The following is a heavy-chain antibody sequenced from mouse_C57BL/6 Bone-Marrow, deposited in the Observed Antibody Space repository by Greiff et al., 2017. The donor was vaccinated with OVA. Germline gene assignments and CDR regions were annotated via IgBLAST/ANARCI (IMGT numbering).Heavy chain of an antibody. CDR3: ASHYYGSSYYIGY. D-gene: IGHD1-1*01. V-gene: IGHV1-22*01. CDR2: INPNNGGT. J-gene: IGHJ2*01. CDR1: GYTFTDYN. Sequence: EVQLQQSGPELVKPGASVKMSCKASGYTFTDYNMHWVKQSHGKSLEWIGYINPNNGGTSYNQKFKGKATLTVNKSSSTAYMELRSLTSEDSAVYDCASHYYGSSYYIGYWGQGTTLTVSS.